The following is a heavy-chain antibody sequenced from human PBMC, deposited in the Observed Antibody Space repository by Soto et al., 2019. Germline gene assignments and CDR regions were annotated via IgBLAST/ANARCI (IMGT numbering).Heavy chain of an antibody. D-gene: IGHD1-26*01. J-gene: IGHJ4*02. CDR1: GFTFSSYA. CDR2: ISYDGSNK. CDR3: ARDRRVGYYGYFDY. Sequence: QVQLVESGGGVVQPGRSLRLSCAASGFTFSSYAMHWVRQAPGKGLEWVAVISYDGSNKYYADSVKGRFTISRDNSKNTLYLQMNSLRAEDTAVYYCARDRRVGYYGYFDYWGQGTLVTVSS. V-gene: IGHV3-30-3*01.